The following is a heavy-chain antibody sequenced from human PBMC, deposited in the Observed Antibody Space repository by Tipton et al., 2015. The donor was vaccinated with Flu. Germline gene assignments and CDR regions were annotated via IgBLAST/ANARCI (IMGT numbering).Heavy chain of an antibody. J-gene: IGHJ4*02. CDR1: GFTFGDYA. V-gene: IGHV3-49*04. Sequence: SLRLSCTASGFTFGDYAMSWVRQAPGKGLEWVGFIRSKAYGGTTEYAASVKGRFTISRDDSKSIAYLQMNSLKTEDTAVYYCTRDRIYYDSSGYLLNYFDYWGQGTLVTVSS. D-gene: IGHD3-22*01. CDR3: TRDRIYYDSSGYLLNYFDY. CDR2: IRSKAYGGTT.